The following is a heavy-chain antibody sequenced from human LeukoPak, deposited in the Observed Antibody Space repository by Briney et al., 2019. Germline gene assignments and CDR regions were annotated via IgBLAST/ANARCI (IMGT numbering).Heavy chain of an antibody. J-gene: IGHJ4*02. D-gene: IGHD2-15*01. CDR2: IRYDGSNK. CDR1: GFTFSSYG. CDR3: AKANLYCSGGSCYSPH. Sequence: GGSLRLSCAASGFTFSSYGMHWVRQAPGKGLEWVAFIRYDGSNKYYADSVKGRFTISRDNSKNTLYLQMNSLRAEDTAVYYCAKANLYCSGGSCYSPHWGQGTLVTDSS. V-gene: IGHV3-30*02.